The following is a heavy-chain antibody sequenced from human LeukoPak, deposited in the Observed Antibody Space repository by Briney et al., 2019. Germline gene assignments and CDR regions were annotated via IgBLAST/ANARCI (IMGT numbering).Heavy chain of an antibody. J-gene: IGHJ5*02. CDR2: IYTSGST. V-gene: IGHV4-61*02. CDR3: ARVTVATKSLDP. CDR1: GGSISSGSYY. D-gene: IGHD5-12*01. Sequence: PSETLSLTCTVSGGSISSGSYYWSWIRQPAGKGLEWIGRIYTSGSTNYNPSLKSRVTISVDTSKNQFSLKLSSVTAADTAVYYCARVTVATKSLDPWGQGTLVTVSS.